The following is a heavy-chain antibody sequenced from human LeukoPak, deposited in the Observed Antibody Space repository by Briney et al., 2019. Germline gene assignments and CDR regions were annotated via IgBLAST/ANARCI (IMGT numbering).Heavy chain of an antibody. Sequence: SETLSLTCAVSGASIISSNWWSRVRQPPGKGLEWIGEVYHGGTKNYNPSLKSRVTISVDESKNQFSLKLGSLTAADTAVYFCARSALDTSGSYYNPQPFDYWGQGTLVTVSS. CDR3: ARSALDTSGSYYNPQPFDY. D-gene: IGHD3-10*01. CDR1: GASIISSNW. J-gene: IGHJ4*02. CDR2: VYHGGTK. V-gene: IGHV4-4*02.